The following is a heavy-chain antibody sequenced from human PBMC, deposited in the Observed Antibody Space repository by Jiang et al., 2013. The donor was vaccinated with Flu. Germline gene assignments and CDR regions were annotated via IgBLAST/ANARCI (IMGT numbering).Heavy chain of an antibody. CDR2: IYYSGST. J-gene: IGHJ5*02. CDR1: GGPISSSSYY. V-gene: IGHV4-39*01. CDR3: ARHGTHTLIAAENWFDP. D-gene: IGHD6-25*01. Sequence: LLKPSETLSLTCTVSGGPISSSSYYWGWIRQPPGKGLEWIGSIYYSGSTYYNPSLKSRVTISVDTSKNQFSLKLSSVTAADTAVYYCARHGTHTLIAAENWFDPWGQGTLVTVSS.